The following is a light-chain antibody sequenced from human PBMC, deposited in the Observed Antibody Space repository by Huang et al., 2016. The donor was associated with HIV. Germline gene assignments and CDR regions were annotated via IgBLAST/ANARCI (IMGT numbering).Light chain of an antibody. V-gene: IGKV3-15*01. Sequence: EIVMTQSPATLSVSPGERATLSCRASQSVSSNLAWYQQKPGQAPRILIYGASTRATGIPARFSGSGSGTEFTLTISSLQSEDFAVYYCQQYNNWPPEVTFGQGTKVEIK. CDR3: QQYNNWPPEVT. CDR2: GAS. J-gene: IGKJ1*01. CDR1: QSVSSN.